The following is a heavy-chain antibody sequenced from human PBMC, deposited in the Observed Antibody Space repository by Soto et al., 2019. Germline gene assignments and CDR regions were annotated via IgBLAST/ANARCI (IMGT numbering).Heavy chain of an antibody. J-gene: IGHJ6*02. D-gene: IGHD1-26*01. CDR2: ISAYSGNT. Sequence: GASVKVSCKASGYPFTTYGVTWVRQAPGQGLGWMGWISAYSGNTNYAQNLHDRVTMTTDTSTSTAYMELRSLRSDDTAVYYCARTSGRYYYYGLDVWGQGTTVTVSS. CDR1: GYPFTTYG. CDR3: ARTSGRYYYYGLDV. V-gene: IGHV1-18*01.